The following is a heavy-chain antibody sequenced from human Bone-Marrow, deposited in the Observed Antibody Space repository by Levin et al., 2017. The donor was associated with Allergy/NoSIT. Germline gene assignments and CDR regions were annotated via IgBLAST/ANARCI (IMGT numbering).Heavy chain of an antibody. V-gene: IGHV1-2*02. Sequence: GESLKISCKASRYTFTGYYMHWVRQAPGQGLEWMGWINPNSGGTNYAQKFQGRVTMTRDTSISTAYMELSRLRSDDTAVYYCARVPATMVRETDSDYWGQGTLVTVSS. D-gene: IGHD3-10*01. J-gene: IGHJ4*02. CDR2: INPNSGGT. CDR1: RYTFTGYY. CDR3: ARVPATMVRETDSDY.